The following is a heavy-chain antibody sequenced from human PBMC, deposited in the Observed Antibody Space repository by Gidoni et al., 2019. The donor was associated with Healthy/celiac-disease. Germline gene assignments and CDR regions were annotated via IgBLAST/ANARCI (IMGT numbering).Heavy chain of an antibody. J-gene: IGHJ6*02. CDR3: ARDRVDIVTGYVYYYYGMDV. CDR1: GGTFSRYA. Sequence: QVQLVQSGAEVKKPGSSVTVSCKASGGTFSRYAISWVRQASGQGLEWMGGISLILGTANYSQKFQGRVTITADESTSTADMELSSLRSEDTAVYYCARDRVDIVTGYVYYYYGMDVWGQGTTVTVSS. V-gene: IGHV1-69*01. D-gene: IGHD3-9*01. CDR2: ISLILGTA.